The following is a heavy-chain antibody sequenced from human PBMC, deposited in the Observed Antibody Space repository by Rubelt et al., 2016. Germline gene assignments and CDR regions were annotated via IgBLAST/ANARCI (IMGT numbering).Heavy chain of an antibody. CDR3: ARGHSGDDDGVAHVFDI. CDR1: GFSISSAYY. J-gene: IGHJ3*02. Sequence: QVQLQESGPGLVKPPETLSLTCTVSGFSISSAYYWGWIRQPPGKGLEWIGSLYHSGNTYFNPSLKSRVTLPADTSKNQYARKLGSGAAADTAGYYCARGHSGDDDGVAHVFDIWGQGTMVTVSS. CDR2: LYHSGNT. V-gene: IGHV4-38-2*02. D-gene: IGHD5-12*01.